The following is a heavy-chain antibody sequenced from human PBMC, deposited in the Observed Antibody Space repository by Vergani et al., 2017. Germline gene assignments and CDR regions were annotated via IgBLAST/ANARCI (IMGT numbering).Heavy chain of an antibody. Sequence: QVQLVQSGAEVKKPGASVKVSCKASGGTFSSYAISWVRQAPGQGLEWMGGIIPIFGTANYAQKFQGRVTITADESTSTAYMELSSLRAEDTAVYYCARGVVYGDYQYYFDYWGQGTLVTVSS. V-gene: IGHV1-69*01. CDR3: ARGVVYGDYQYYFDY. D-gene: IGHD4-17*01. CDR1: GGTFSSYA. J-gene: IGHJ4*02. CDR2: IIPIFGTA.